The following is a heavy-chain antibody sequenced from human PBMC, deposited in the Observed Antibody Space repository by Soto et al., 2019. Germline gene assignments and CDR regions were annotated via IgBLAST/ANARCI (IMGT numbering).Heavy chain of an antibody. Sequence: QVQLVESGRGVVPPGRSLRLSCAASGFTFSSYAMHWVRQAPSKGLEWVAVISYDGSNKYYADSVKGRFTISRDNSKNTLYLKMNSLRAEDTAVYYCANELSPYGSGSYQPSGYWGQGTLVTVSS. D-gene: IGHD3-10*01. J-gene: IGHJ4*02. CDR1: GFTFSSYA. CDR3: ANELSPYGSGSYQPSGY. V-gene: IGHV3-30-3*02. CDR2: ISYDGSNK.